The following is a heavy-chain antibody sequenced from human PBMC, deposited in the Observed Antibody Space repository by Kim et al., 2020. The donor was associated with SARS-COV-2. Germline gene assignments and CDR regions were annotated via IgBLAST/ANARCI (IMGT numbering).Heavy chain of an antibody. CDR3: AKDWEVRGITPDY. V-gene: IGHV1-3*01. D-gene: IGHD3-10*01. J-gene: IGHJ4*02. CDR2: INAGNGYT. Sequence: ASVKVSCKASGYTFTSYAMHWLRQAPGQRLEWMGWINAGNGYTKYSQKFQGRLTITRDTSASTAYMELSSLTSEDTAVYYCAKDWEVRGITPDYWGQGTRVTVSS. CDR1: GYTFTSYA.